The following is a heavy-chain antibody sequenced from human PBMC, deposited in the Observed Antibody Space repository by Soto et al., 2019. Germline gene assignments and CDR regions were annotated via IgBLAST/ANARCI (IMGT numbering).Heavy chain of an antibody. V-gene: IGHV3-30-3*01. J-gene: IGHJ6*02. CDR2: ISYDGSNK. D-gene: IGHD3-3*01. CDR3: ARDGRLASYYDFWSGYYGMDV. CDR1: GFTFSSYA. Sequence: GGSLRLSCAASGFTFSSYAMHWVRQAPGKGLEWVAVISYDGSNKYYADSVKGRFTISRDNSKNTLYLQMNGLRAEDTAVYYCARDGRLASYYDFWSGYYGMDVWGQGTTVTVSS.